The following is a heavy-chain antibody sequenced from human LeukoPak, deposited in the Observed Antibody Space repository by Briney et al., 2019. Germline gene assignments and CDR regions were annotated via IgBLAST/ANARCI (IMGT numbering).Heavy chain of an antibody. Sequence: SGGSLRLSCAASGFTFSSYAMSWVRQAPGKGLEWVSAISGSGGSTYYADSVKGRFTISRDNSKNTLYLQMNSLRAEDTAVYYCAKDSYQLLRDALDYWGQGTLVTVSS. CDR1: GFTFSSYA. CDR2: ISGSGGST. J-gene: IGHJ4*02. CDR3: AKDSYQLLRDALDY. V-gene: IGHV3-23*01. D-gene: IGHD2-2*01.